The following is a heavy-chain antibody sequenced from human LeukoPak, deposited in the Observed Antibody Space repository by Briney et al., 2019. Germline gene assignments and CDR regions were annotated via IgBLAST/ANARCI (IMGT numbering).Heavy chain of an antibody. CDR2: ISSSSSTI. CDR1: GFTFSSYS. CDR3: AKAVTMSIVVVQAAMDV. Sequence: PGGSLRLSCAASGFTFSSYSMNWVRQAPGKGLEWVSYISSSSSTIYYADSVKGRFTISRDNAKNSLYLQMNSLRAEDTAVYYCAKAVTMSIVVVQAAMDVWGKGTTVTVSS. V-gene: IGHV3-48*01. D-gene: IGHD2-2*01. J-gene: IGHJ6*04.